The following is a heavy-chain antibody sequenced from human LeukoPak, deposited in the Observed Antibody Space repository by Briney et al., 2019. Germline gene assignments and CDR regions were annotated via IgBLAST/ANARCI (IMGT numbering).Heavy chain of an antibody. Sequence: GGSLRLSCAASGFTFSSYWMHWVRQAPGKGLGWVSRINSDGSSTSYADSVKGRFTISRDNAKNTLYLQMNSLRAEDTAVYYCARDPYGSGSYSPWGQGTLVTVSS. D-gene: IGHD3-10*01. CDR2: INSDGSST. V-gene: IGHV3-74*01. CDR3: ARDPYGSGSYSP. J-gene: IGHJ5*02. CDR1: GFTFSSYW.